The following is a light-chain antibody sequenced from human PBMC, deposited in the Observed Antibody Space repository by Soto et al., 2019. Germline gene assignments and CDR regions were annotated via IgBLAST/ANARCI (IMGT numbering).Light chain of an antibody. J-gene: IGKJ4*01. CDR2: DAS. Sequence: EIVLTQSPATLSLSPGERATLSYRASQSVSKYLAWYQQKPGQAPRLLIYDASNRATGIPARFSGSGSGTDFTLTISSLEPEDFAVYYCQQRSNWPPLTFGGGTKVDIK. CDR3: QQRSNWPPLT. CDR1: QSVSKY. V-gene: IGKV3-11*01.